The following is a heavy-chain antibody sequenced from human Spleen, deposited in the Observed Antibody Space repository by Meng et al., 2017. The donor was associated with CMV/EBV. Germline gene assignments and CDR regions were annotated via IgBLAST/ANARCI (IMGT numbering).Heavy chain of an antibody. V-gene: IGHV1-69*05. CDR2: IIPIFGTA. CDR1: GGTFSSSA. CDR3: ARATHDSSGFPLLDY. J-gene: IGHJ4*02. D-gene: IGHD3-22*01. Sequence: SGGTFSSSAISWVRQAPGQGLEWMGGIIPIFGTANYAQKFQGRVTITTDESTSTAYMELSSLRSEDTAVYYCARATHDSSGFPLLDYWGQGTLVTVSS.